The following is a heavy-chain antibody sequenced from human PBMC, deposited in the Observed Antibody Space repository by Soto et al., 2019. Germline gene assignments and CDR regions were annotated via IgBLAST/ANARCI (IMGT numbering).Heavy chain of an antibody. J-gene: IGHJ4*02. D-gene: IGHD3-10*01. CDR2: ISGSGGST. CDR1: GFTFSSYA. Sequence: EVQLLESGGGLVQPGGSLRLSCAASGFTFSSYAMSWVRQAPGTGLEWVSAISGSGGSTYYADSVKGRCTISRDNAKNTLYLQMNSLRGEDTAVYYCAKAYYGSGSYQYYFDYWGQGTLVTVSS. CDR3: AKAYYGSGSYQYYFDY. V-gene: IGHV3-23*01.